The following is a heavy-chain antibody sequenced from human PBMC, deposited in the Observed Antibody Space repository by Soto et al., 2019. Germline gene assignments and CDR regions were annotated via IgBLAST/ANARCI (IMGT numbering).Heavy chain of an antibody. CDR2: ISHDGGT. CDR3: ARGQLVWYGDLTPYHRDMDV. CDR1: GGSFDDFY. D-gene: IGHD3-10*01. V-gene: IGHV4-34*02. J-gene: IGHJ6*02. Sequence: QVQLQQWGAGLLRPSETLSLTCAFYGGSFDDFYWSWVRQSPGKGLEWVGEISHDGGTNYSPSLGSRVSISVDTSKNKFSLHLRSVTAADTGVYYCARGQLVWYGDLTPYHRDMDVWGQGTTVTVSS.